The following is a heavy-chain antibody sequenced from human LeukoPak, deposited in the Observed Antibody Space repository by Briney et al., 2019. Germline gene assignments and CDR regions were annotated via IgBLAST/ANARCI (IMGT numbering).Heavy chain of an antibody. J-gene: IGHJ6*03. CDR3: TSHSSGYYYSYYYYYYMDV. CDR1: GFTFSTYW. CDR2: IKSKTDGGTT. D-gene: IGHD3-22*01. V-gene: IGHV3-15*01. Sequence: PGGSLRLSCAASGFTFSTYWMSWVRQAPGKGLEWVGRIKSKTDGGTTDYAAPVKGRFTISRDDSKNTLYLQMNSLKTEDTAVYYCTSHSSGYYYSYYYYYYMDVWGKGTTVTISS.